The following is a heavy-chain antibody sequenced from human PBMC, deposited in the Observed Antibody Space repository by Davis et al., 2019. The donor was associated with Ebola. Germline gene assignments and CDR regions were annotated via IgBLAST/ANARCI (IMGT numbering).Heavy chain of an antibody. CDR3: ARDGTIVGSDLVIDAAAAHWNNGMDV. CDR1: GFTFSSYG. J-gene: IGHJ6*02. Sequence: PGGSLRLSCAASGFTFSSYGIHWVRQAPGKGLEWLAVIWYDGSNTHYADSVKGRFTISRDNSKNTLFLQMNTLRVEDTAVYYCARDGTIVGSDLVIDAAAAHWNNGMDVWGQGTTVIVSS. D-gene: IGHD6-13*01. CDR2: IWYDGSNT. V-gene: IGHV3-33*01.